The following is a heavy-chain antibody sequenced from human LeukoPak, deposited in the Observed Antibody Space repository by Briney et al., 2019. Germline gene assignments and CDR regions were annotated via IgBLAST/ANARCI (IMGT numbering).Heavy chain of an antibody. CDR1: GFTFSSYG. V-gene: IGHV3-30*02. CDR2: IRYDGSNK. D-gene: IGHD6-13*01. Sequence: GGSLRLSGAASGFTFSSYGMHWVRQAPGKGLEWVAFIRYDGSNKYYADSVKGRFTISRDNSKNTLYLQMNSLRAEDTAVYYCAKDPSSSFDDYYYMDVWGKGTTVTISS. J-gene: IGHJ6*03. CDR3: AKDPSSSFDDYYYMDV.